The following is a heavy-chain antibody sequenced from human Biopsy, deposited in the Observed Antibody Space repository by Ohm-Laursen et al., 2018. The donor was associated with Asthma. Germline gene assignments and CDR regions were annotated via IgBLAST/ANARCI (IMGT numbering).Heavy chain of an antibody. CDR1: RFTYE. J-gene: IGHJ4*02. D-gene: IGHD6-19*01. CDR2: ISYDGSSI. CDR3: AREGVAGTHIED. V-gene: IGHV3-30-3*01. Sequence: SLRLSCSATRFTYEMHWVRQAPGKGLEWVAVISYDGSSIYYADSVKGRFTISRDNSKNTLSLQMNSLTAEDTAVYYCAREGVAGTHIEDWGQGTLVTASS.